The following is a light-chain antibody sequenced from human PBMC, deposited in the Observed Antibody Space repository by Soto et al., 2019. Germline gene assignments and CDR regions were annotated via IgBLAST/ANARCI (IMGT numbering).Light chain of an antibody. CDR3: TSYTSSYTWV. J-gene: IGLJ3*02. Sequence: QSALTQPASVSGSPGQSNTISCTGTSNDVGGYNYVSWYQQHPGKAPKLLIYAVSDRPSGVSSRFSGSKSGNAASLTISGLQAEDEGDYYCTSYTSSYTWVFGGGTQLTVL. CDR2: AVS. CDR1: SNDVGGYNY. V-gene: IGLV2-14*03.